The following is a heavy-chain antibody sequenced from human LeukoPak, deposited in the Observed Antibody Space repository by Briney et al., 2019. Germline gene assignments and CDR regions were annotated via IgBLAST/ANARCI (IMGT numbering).Heavy chain of an antibody. J-gene: IGHJ6*03. CDR1: GGTFSSYA. CDR3: ARDGRRTYSSGWYYYYYMDV. Sequence: SVKVSCKASGGTFSSYAISWVRQAPGQGLEWMGGIIPIFGTANYAQKFQGRVTITTDESTSTAYMELSSLRSEDTAVYYCARDGRRTYSSGWYYYYYMDVWGQGTLVTVSS. D-gene: IGHD6-19*01. V-gene: IGHV1-69*05. CDR2: IIPIFGTA.